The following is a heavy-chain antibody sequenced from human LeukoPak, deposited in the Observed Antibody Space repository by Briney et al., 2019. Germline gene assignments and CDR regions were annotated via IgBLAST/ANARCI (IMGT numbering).Heavy chain of an antibody. CDR3: ARDKWEPRYAFDI. J-gene: IGHJ3*02. D-gene: IGHD1-26*01. Sequence: SETLSLTCTVSGGSISSYYWSWIRQPPGKGLEWIGYIYYSGSTNYNPSLKGRVTISVDTSKTQFSLKLSSVTAADTAVYYCARDKWEPRYAFDIWGQGTMVTVSS. CDR1: GGSISSYY. CDR2: IYYSGST. V-gene: IGHV4-59*12.